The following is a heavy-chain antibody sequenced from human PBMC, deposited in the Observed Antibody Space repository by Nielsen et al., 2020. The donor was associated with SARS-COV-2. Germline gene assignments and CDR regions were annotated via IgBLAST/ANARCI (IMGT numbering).Heavy chain of an antibody. Sequence: GGSLRLSCAASGFTFDDYAMHWVRQAPGKGLEWVSGISWNSGSIGYADSVKGRFTISRDNAKNSLYLQMNSLRAEDTALYYCAKDIRPFDDYSQYYFDYWGQGTLVTVSS. V-gene: IGHV3-9*01. J-gene: IGHJ4*02. CDR2: ISWNSGSI. CDR1: GFTFDDYA. D-gene: IGHD4-11*01. CDR3: AKDIRPFDDYSQYYFDY.